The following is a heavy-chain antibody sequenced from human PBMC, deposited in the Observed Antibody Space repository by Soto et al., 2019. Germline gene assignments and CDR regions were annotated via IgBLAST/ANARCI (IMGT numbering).Heavy chain of an antibody. J-gene: IGHJ6*02. V-gene: IGHV4-61*01. CDR1: GGSVSSGSYY. Sequence: QVQLQESGPGLVKPSETLSLTCTVSGGSVSSGSYYWSWIRQPPGKGLEWIGYVYYSGSTNYHPSLKSRVTISVDTSKNQFSLNLSSVTAADTAVYYCARFGGYNCGPPAAHYYGMDVWGQGTTVTVSS. CDR3: ARFGGYNCGPPAAHYYGMDV. CDR2: VYYSGST. D-gene: IGHD3-16*01.